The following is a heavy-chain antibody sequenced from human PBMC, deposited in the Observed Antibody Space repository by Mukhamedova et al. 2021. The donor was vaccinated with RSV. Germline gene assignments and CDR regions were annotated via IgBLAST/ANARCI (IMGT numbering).Heavy chain of an antibody. CDR2: VFYSGST. J-gene: IGHJ4*02. CDR3: ARNRSDPQAFDH. V-gene: IGHV4-39*02. CDR1: SSSYY. Sequence: SSSYYWGWIRQPPGKGLEWIGSVFYSGSTYYNPSLKSRVTISVDTSKNHFFLELTSVTAADTAIYYCARNRSDPQAFDHWGQGAL. D-gene: IGHD3-3*01.